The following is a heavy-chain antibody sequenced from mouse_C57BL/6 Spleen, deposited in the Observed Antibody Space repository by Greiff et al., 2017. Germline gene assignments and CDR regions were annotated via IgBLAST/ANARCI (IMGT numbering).Heavy chain of an antibody. J-gene: IGHJ1*03. Sequence: QVQLQQPGAELVKPGASVKLSCKASGYTFTSYWMHWVKQRPGQGLEWIGMIHPNSGSTNYNEKFKSKATLTVDKSSSTAYMQLSSLTSEDSAVDYCARRGGNYWYCDVWGTGTTVTVSA. CDR2: IHPNSGST. CDR3: ARRGGNYWYCDV. D-gene: IGHD1-1*01. V-gene: IGHV1-64*01. CDR1: GYTFTSYW.